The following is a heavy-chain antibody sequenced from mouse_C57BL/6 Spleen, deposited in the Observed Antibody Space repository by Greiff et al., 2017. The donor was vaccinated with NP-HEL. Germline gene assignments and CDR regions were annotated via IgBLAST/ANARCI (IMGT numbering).Heavy chain of an antibody. Sequence: QVQLQQSGAELVRPGTSVKVSCKASGYAFTNYLIEWVKQRPGQGLEWIGVINPGSGGTNYNEKFKGKATLTADKSSSTAYMQLSSLTSEDSAVYFCAREGRYDGYYNWYFDVWGTGTTVTVSS. CDR3: AREGRYDGYYNWYFDV. D-gene: IGHD2-3*01. J-gene: IGHJ1*03. CDR2: INPGSGGT. CDR1: GYAFTNYL. V-gene: IGHV1-54*01.